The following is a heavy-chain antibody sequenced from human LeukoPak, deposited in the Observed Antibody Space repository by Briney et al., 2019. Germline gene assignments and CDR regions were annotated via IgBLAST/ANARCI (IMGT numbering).Heavy chain of an antibody. CDR3: ARGVGY. D-gene: IGHD1-26*01. J-gene: IGHJ4*02. Sequence: GGSLRLSCAASGFTFSSYSMNWVRQAPGKGLEWVSYISSSGSTMYYADSVKGRFTISRDNAKKSLYLQMSSLRAEDTAVYYCARGVGYWGQGTLVTVSS. V-gene: IGHV3-48*04. CDR1: GFTFSSYS. CDR2: ISSSGSTM.